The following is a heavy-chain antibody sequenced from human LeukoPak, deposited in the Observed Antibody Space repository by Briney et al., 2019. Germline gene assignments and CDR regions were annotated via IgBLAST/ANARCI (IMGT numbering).Heavy chain of an antibody. J-gene: IGHJ6*02. V-gene: IGHV3-21*04. D-gene: IGHD5-12*01. CDR3: ARDRAVKARIGGMDV. CDR2: ISESSSYI. CDR1: GFTFSGYS. Sequence: GGSLRLSCAASGFTFSGYSMNWVRQAPGKGLEWVSYISESSSYIYFADSVKGRFTISRDNGKNSLYLQMNSLRDDDTGIYYCARDRAVKARIGGMDVWGQGTTVTVSS.